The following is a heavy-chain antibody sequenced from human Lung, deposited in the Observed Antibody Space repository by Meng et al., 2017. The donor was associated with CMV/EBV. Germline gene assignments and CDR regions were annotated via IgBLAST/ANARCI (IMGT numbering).Heavy chain of an antibody. V-gene: IGHV3-23*01. Sequence: ESXKISXVASGFTFDNYAMSWVRQAPGKGLEWVSGITGSGSSTYYADSVKGRFTISRDNSKNMLYLQVNSLRAEDTAVYYCVKGTGPAAIYYHGMDVWGQGTTVTVSS. J-gene: IGHJ6*02. D-gene: IGHD2-2*01. CDR3: VKGTGPAAIYYHGMDV. CDR2: ITGSGSST. CDR1: GFTFDNYA.